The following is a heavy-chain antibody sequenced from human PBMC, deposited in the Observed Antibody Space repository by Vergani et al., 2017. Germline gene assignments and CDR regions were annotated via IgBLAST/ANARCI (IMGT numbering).Heavy chain of an antibody. CDR3: ARDGEGYGSSTSCYADNYYYGMDV. Sequence: QVQLVESGGGVVQPGRSLRLSCAASGFTFSSYGMHWVRQAPGKGLEWVAVISYDGSNKYYADSVKGRFTISRDNSKTTLYLQMNSLRAEDTAVYYCARDGEGYGSSTSCYADNYYYGMDVWGQGP. CDR2: ISYDGSNK. CDR1: GFTFSSYG. J-gene: IGHJ6*02. V-gene: IGHV3-30*03. D-gene: IGHD2-2*01.